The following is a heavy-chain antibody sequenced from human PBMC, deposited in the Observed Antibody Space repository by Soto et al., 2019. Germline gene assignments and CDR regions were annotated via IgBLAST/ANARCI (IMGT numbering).Heavy chain of an antibody. V-gene: IGHV1-18*01. J-gene: IGHJ6*02. Sequence: ASVKVSCTASGYTFTSYGISWVRQAPGQGLEWMGWISAYNGNTNYAQKLQGRVTMTTDTSTSTAYRELRSLRSDDTAVYYCARGGYYYDSSGFYGMDVWGQGTTVTVSS. CDR1: GYTFTSYG. CDR2: ISAYNGNT. D-gene: IGHD3-22*01. CDR3: ARGGYYYDSSGFYGMDV.